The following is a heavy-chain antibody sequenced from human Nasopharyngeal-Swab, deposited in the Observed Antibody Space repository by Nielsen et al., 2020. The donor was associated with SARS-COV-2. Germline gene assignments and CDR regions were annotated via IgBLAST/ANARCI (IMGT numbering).Heavy chain of an antibody. CDR1: GYSFTSYA. D-gene: IGHD6-19*01. J-gene: IGHJ4*02. CDR2: INAGNGNT. V-gene: IGHV1-3*01. CDR3: AREDGDSSGWYTNGDYFDY. Sequence: ASVKVSCKASGYSFTSYAMHRVRQAPGQRLEWMGWINAGNGNTKYSQKFQGRVTITRDTSASTAYMELSSLRSEDTAVYYCAREDGDSSGWYTNGDYFDYWGQGTLVTVSS.